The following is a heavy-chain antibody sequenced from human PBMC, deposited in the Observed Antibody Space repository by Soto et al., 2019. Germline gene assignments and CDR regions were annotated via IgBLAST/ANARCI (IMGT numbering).Heavy chain of an antibody. D-gene: IGHD2-21*02. CDR1: GFTFGHYG. Sequence: EVQLLESGGSLVQPGGSLRLSCAASGFTFGHYGINRVRQAPGKGLEWVSGISGGGGSTYYADSVKGRFTISRDPSKNTVFLEMKSLRAEDTAVYYCAKGFIVVVTVIRPDDAFDVWGQGTQVTVSS. CDR3: AKGFIVVVTVIRPDDAFDV. J-gene: IGHJ3*01. V-gene: IGHV3-23*01. CDR2: ISGGGGST.